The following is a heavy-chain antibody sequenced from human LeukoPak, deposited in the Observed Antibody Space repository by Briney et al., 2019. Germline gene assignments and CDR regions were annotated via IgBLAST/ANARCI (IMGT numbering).Heavy chain of an antibody. CDR2: FKTKYNQV. CDR1: GFTFNDYA. Sequence: GGSLRLSCVASGFTFNDYAMNWVRQAPGKGLEWVSTFKTKYNQVYYAESVRGRFTISTDNSKNTVFLQMNSLGAEDTALYYCARSVPDYTRFDYWGQGAQVTVSS. D-gene: IGHD4-11*01. V-gene: IGHV3-23*05. J-gene: IGHJ4*02. CDR3: ARSVPDYTRFDY.